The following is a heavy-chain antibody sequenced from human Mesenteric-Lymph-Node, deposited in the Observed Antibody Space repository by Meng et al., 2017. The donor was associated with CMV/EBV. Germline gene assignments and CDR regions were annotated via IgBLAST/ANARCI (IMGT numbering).Heavy chain of an antibody. CDR1: VGSISSSWHY. J-gene: IGHJ4*02. V-gene: IGHV4-39*01. Sequence: QDAGQRLVNPSETLSLKCTVSVGSISSSWHYWGWIRQPPGKGLEWIGEINHSGSTNYNPSLKSRVTISVDTSKNQFSLKLSSVTAADTAVYYCARHQRWLKSEGGFNYWGQGTLVTVSS. CDR3: ARHQRWLKSEGGFNY. CDR2: INHSGST. D-gene: IGHD4-23*01.